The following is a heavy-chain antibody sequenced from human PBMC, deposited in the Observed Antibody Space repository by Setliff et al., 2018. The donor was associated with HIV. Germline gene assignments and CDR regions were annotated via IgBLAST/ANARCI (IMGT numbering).Heavy chain of an antibody. D-gene: IGHD3-10*01. CDR1: GGTFSSYA. J-gene: IGHJ3*02. CDR2: IIPIFGTA. V-gene: IGHV1-69*05. CDR3: AGPGPNYDGSAFDI. Sequence: SVKVSCKASGGTFSSYAISWVRQAPGQGLEWMGGIIPIFGTANYAQKFQGRVTITTDESTSTAYMELSSLRSEDTAVYYCAGPGPNYDGSAFDIWGQGTMVTVSS.